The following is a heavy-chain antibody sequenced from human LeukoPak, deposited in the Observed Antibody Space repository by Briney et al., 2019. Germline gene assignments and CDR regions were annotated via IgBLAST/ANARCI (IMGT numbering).Heavy chain of an antibody. CDR3: ARAGGNTGYAFDY. CDR2: IYYSGST. Sequence: SETLSLTCTVSGGSISSGGYYWSWIRQHPGKGLEWIGYIYYSGSTYYNPSLKSRVTISLDTSPNQFSLKLRSVTAADTAVYFCARAGGNTGYAFDYWGQGTLVTVSS. V-gene: IGHV4-31*03. D-gene: IGHD5-12*01. J-gene: IGHJ4*02. CDR1: GGSISSGGYY.